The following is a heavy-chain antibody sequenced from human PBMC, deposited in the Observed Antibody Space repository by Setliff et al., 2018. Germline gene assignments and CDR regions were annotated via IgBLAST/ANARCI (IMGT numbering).Heavy chain of an antibody. V-gene: IGHV4-61*09. CDR2: IYTSGST. D-gene: IGHD3-3*01. CDR1: GTSISSGSFY. CDR3: AKEFVEISFVSNSHRHYGMDV. J-gene: IGHJ6*02. Sequence: PSETMSLTCTVSGTSISSGSFYWSWIGKPAGKGLEWIGHIYTSGSTNYNPSLKSRVTISADTSKNRLSLKLTSLTAADTAVYYCAKEFVEISFVSNSHRHYGMDVCGQGTTVTVSS.